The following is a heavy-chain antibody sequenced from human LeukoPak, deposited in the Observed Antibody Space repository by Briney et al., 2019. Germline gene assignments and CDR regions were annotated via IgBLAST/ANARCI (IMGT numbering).Heavy chain of an antibody. CDR3: VREILYCSGGSCYRGPFDN. J-gene: IGHJ4*02. V-gene: IGHV4-30-4*01. CDR2: IFHRGGT. CDR1: NDSISSGDYY. Sequence: PSETLSLTCTVSNDSISSGDYYWNWIRQPPGKGLEWIGYIFHRGGTSYNPSLKSRILISVDTSQNQFSLKLNSVTAADTAVYYCVREILYCSGGSCYRGPFDNWGQGTLVTVSA. D-gene: IGHD2-15*01.